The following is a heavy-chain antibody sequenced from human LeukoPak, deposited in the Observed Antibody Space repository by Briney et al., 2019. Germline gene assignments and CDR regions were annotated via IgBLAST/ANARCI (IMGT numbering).Heavy chain of an antibody. V-gene: IGHV1-18*01. J-gene: IGHJ5*02. Sequence: ASVKVSCKASGYTFTSYGISWVRQAPGQGLEWMGWISAYSGNTNYAQKLQGRVTMTTDTSTSTAYMELRSLRSDDTAVYYCARGVYGDYGPGTNWFDPWGQGTLVTVSS. CDR1: GYTFTSYG. CDR3: ARGVYGDYGPGTNWFDP. D-gene: IGHD4-17*01. CDR2: ISAYSGNT.